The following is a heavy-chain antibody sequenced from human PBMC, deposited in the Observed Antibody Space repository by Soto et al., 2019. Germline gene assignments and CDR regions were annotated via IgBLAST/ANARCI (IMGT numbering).Heavy chain of an antibody. V-gene: IGHV1-69*01. D-gene: IGHD2-21*02. CDR3: ARGAVVTPIPYYYYSMDV. Sequence: QEQLVQSGTEVGKPGSSVKVSCKASGGTFSRGAVTWVRHAPGQGLEWMGGIIHIIGTANYARDFQGRVTITTEESAGTDYIDLRSLRSEATAVYYCARGAVVTPIPYYYYSMDVWGQGTPVTVSS. J-gene: IGHJ6*02. CDR2: IIHIIGTA. CDR1: GGTFSRGA.